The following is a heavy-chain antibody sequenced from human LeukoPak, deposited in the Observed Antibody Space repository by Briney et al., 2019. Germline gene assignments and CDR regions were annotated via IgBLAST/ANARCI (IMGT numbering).Heavy chain of an antibody. V-gene: IGHV3-7*01. CDR2: IKQDGSEK. CDR3: ARGSSGMYSGYEIDY. J-gene: IGHJ4*02. CDR1: GFTFSSYW. D-gene: IGHD5-12*01. Sequence: GGSLRLSCAASGFTFSSYWMSWVRQAPGKGLEWVANIKQDGSEKYYVDSVKGRFTISRDNAKNSLYLQMNSLRAEDTAVYYCARGSSGMYSGYEIDYWGQGTLVTVSS.